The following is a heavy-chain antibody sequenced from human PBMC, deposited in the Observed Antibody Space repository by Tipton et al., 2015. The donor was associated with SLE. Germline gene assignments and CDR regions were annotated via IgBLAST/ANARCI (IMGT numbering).Heavy chain of an antibody. J-gene: IGHJ4*02. V-gene: IGHV4-4*02. Sequence: TLSLTCTVSGASISSGNWWNWVRQSPGKGLEWIGEIYYSGSTNYNPSFKSRVTISVDTSKNQFSLKLSSVTAADTAVYYCARSYYGSRHYYTHADHWGQGTQVTVSS. CDR2: IYYSGST. D-gene: IGHD3-10*01. CDR3: ARSYYGSRHYYTHADH. CDR1: GASISSGNW.